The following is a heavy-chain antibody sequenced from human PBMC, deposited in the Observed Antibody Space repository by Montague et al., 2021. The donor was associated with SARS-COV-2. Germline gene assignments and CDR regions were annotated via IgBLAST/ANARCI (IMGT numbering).Heavy chain of an antibody. J-gene: IGHJ5*02. V-gene: IGHV4-4*02. D-gene: IGHD5-24*01. CDR3: AREDRWNWFDP. CDR2: IYDTAST. Sequence: SETLSLTCAVSGASIVSTDCWSWVRQPPGKGLEWIGEIYDTASTNYNPSLKSRVTMSVDKFNNQVSLQLKYLTAADTAVYYCAREDRWNWFDPWGQGTLVIVSS. CDR1: GASIVSTDC.